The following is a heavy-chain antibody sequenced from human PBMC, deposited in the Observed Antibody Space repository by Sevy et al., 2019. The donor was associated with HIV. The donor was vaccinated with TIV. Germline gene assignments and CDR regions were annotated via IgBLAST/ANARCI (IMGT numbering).Heavy chain of an antibody. Sequence: SETLSLTCAVSGGSISSGGYSWSWIRQPPGKGLEWIGYIYHSGSTYYNPSLKSRVTISVDRSKNQFSLKLSSVTAPDTAVYYCARRRSGWYGWFDPWGQGTLVTVSS. CDR3: ARRRSGWYGWFDP. CDR1: GGSISSGGYS. D-gene: IGHD6-19*01. J-gene: IGHJ5*02. V-gene: IGHV4-30-2*01. CDR2: IYHSGST.